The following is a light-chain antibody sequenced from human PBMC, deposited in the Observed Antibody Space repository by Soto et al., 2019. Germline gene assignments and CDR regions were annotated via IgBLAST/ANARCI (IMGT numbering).Light chain of an antibody. CDR1: SSNIGNNY. CDR3: ATWDDDLYTPI. V-gene: IGLV1-47*02. Sequence: QSVLTQPPSVSAAPGQKVTISCSGSSSNIGNNYVSWYQQLPGTAPKLLIYNNNQRPSGVPDRFSGSKSGTSASLAITGLRSDDEADYYCATWDDDLYTPIIGGGTKVTVL. J-gene: IGLJ2*01. CDR2: NNN.